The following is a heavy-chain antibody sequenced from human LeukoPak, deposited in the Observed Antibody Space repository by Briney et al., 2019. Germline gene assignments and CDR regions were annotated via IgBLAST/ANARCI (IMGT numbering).Heavy chain of an antibody. D-gene: IGHD5-18*01. Sequence: ASVKVSCKASGYTFTSYYMHWVRQAPGQGLEWMGWINPNSGGTNYAQKFQGRVTMTRDTSISTAYMELSRLRSDDTAVYYCAREIGYSYGSGLYWGQGTLVTVSS. CDR3: AREIGYSYGSGLY. CDR1: GYTFTSYY. CDR2: INPNSGGT. J-gene: IGHJ4*02. V-gene: IGHV1-2*02.